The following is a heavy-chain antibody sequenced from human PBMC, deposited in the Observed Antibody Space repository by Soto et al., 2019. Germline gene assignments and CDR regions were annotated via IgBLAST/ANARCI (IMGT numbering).Heavy chain of an antibody. J-gene: IGHJ6*01. CDR3: ARGRPAAMRQYYYGMDV. CDR2: LDHSGST. Sequence: QVQLQQWGAGLLKPSETLSLTCGVYGGSFSGYYWTWIRQPPGKGLEWIGELDHSGSTNYNPSLKSRVTISVDTSKNQFSLRLTSVTAADTAVYYCARGRPAAMRQYYYGMDVW. V-gene: IGHV4-34*01. D-gene: IGHD2-2*01. CDR1: GGSFSGYY.